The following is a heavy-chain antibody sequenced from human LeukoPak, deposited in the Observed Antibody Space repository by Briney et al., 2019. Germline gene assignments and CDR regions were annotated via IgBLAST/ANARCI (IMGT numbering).Heavy chain of an antibody. CDR3: ARGSYSSSWYLDYYYYGMDV. D-gene: IGHD6-13*01. CDR2: IVVGSGNT. Sequence: SVKVSCKASGFTFTSSAMQWVRQARGQRLEWIGWIVVGSGNTNYAQKFQERVTITRDMSTSTAYMELSSLRSEDTAVYYCARGSYSSSWYLDYYYYGMDVWGQGTTVTVSS. V-gene: IGHV1-58*02. J-gene: IGHJ6*02. CDR1: GFTFTSSA.